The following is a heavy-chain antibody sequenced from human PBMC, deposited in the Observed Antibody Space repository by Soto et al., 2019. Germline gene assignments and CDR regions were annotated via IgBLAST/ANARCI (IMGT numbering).Heavy chain of an antibody. CDR3: ARGARLAYCGGDCSAPPYYYYGMDV. D-gene: IGHD2-21*02. CDR1: GGTFSSYA. Sequence: ASVKVSCKASGGTFSSYAISWVRQAPGQGLEWMGGIIPIFGTANYAQKFQGRVTITADESTSTAYMELSSLRSEDTAVYYCARGARLAYCGGDCSAPPYYYYGMDVWGQGTTVTVSS. CDR2: IIPIFGTA. J-gene: IGHJ6*02. V-gene: IGHV1-69*13.